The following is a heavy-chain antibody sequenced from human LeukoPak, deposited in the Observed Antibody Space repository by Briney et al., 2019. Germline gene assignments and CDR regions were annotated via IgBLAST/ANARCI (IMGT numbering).Heavy chain of an antibody. J-gene: IGHJ3*02. D-gene: IGHD3-10*02. CDR3: ARDVTPHARAFDI. CDR2: INHSGST. Sequence: PSETLSLTCAVYGGSFSGYYWSWIRQPPGKGLEWIGEINHSGSTNYNPSLKSRVTISVDTSKNQFSLKLSSVTAAVTAVYYCARDVTPHARAFDIWGQGTMVTVSS. CDR1: GGSFSGYY. V-gene: IGHV4-34*01.